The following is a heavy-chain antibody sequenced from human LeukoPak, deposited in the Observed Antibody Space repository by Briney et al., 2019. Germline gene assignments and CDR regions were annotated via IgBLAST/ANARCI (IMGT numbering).Heavy chain of an antibody. D-gene: IGHD6-19*01. CDR3: ARDLRGSSGWSPPGPDY. V-gene: IGHV7-4-1*02. J-gene: IGHJ4*02. Sequence: GASVKVSCKASGYTFTSYDINWVRQATGQGLEWMGWINTNTGNPTYAQGFTGRFVFSLDTSVSTAYLQISSLKAEDTAVYYCARDLRGSSGWSPPGPDYWGQGTLVTVSS. CDR1: GYTFTSYD. CDR2: INTNTGNP.